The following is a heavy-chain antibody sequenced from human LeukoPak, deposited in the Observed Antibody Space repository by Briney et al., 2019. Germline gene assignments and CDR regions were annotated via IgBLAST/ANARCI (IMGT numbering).Heavy chain of an antibody. CDR2: ISAYNGNT. V-gene: IGHV1-18*04. D-gene: IGHD2-2*03. J-gene: IGHJ5*02. Sequence: ASVKVSCKASGYTFTSYGISWVRQAPGQGLEWMGWISAYNGNTNYAQKLQGRVTMTTDTSTSTAYMELRGLRSDDTAVYYCYGYCSSTSCSSWFDPLGPGNPGHRLL. CDR1: GYTFTSYG. CDR3: YGYCSSTSCSSWFDP.